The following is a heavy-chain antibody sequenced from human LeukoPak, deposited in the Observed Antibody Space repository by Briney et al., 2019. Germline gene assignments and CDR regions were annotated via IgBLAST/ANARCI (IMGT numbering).Heavy chain of an antibody. Sequence: ASVKVSCKASGGTFSSYAISWVRQAPGQGLEWMGGIIPIFGTANYAQKFQGRVTITTDESTSTAYMELSSPRSEDTAVYYCARGAYYDILTGYYSEYYFDYWGQGTLVTVSS. CDR1: GGTFSSYA. V-gene: IGHV1-69*05. CDR3: ARGAYYDILTGYYSEYYFDY. D-gene: IGHD3-9*01. J-gene: IGHJ4*02. CDR2: IIPIFGTA.